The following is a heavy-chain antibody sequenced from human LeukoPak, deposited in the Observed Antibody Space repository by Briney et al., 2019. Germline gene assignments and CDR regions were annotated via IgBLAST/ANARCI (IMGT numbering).Heavy chain of an antibody. CDR3: ARTGYSSSWYEEYFDY. V-gene: IGHV4-39*07. Sequence: ETLSLTCTVSGGSISSSSYYWGWIRQPPGKGLEWIGSIYYSGSTYYNPSLKSRVTISVDTSKNQFSLKLSSVTAADTAVYYCARTGYSSSWYEEYFDYWGQGTLVIVSS. D-gene: IGHD6-13*01. CDR1: GGSISSSSYY. J-gene: IGHJ4*02. CDR2: IYYSGST.